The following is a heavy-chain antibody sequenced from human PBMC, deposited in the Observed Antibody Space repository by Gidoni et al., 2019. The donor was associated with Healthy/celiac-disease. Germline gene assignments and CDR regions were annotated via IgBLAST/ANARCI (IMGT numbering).Heavy chain of an antibody. CDR2: IYYSGST. Sequence: QVQLKESGPGLVNPSETLSLTSTVSGGSISSYYWSWIRQPPGKGLEWIGYIYYSGSTNYNPSLKSRVTISVDTSKNQFSLKLSSVTAADTAVYYCARSPSSGWWGDYWGQGTLVTVSS. CDR3: ARSPSSGWWGDY. V-gene: IGHV4-59*01. D-gene: IGHD6-19*01. J-gene: IGHJ4*02. CDR1: GGSISSYY.